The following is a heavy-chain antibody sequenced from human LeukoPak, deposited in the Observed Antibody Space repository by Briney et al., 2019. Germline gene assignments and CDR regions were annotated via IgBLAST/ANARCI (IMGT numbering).Heavy chain of an antibody. CDR2: MNPNSGNT. V-gene: IGHV1-8*03. CDR3: ARVRYSSSWYQDY. D-gene: IGHD6-13*01. CDR1: GYTFTSYD. Sequence: ASVKVSCKASGYTFTSYDINWVRQATGQGLEWMGWMNPNSGNTGYAQKFQGRVTITRDTSASTAYMELSSLRSEDTAVYYCARVRYSSSWYQDYWGEGTLVTVSS. J-gene: IGHJ4*02.